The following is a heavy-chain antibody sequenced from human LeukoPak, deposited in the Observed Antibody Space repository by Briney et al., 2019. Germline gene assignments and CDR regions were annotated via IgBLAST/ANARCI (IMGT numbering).Heavy chain of an antibody. D-gene: IGHD3-16*02. V-gene: IGHV4-34*01. CDR1: GGSFSGYY. J-gene: IGHJ4*02. CDR3: GRVDYDYVWGSYRYADY. CDR2: INHNGST. Sequence: PSETLSLTCAVYGGSFSGYYWSWIRQPPWKGLDWIGEINHNGSTNYNPSLKSRVTISVDTSKNQFSLKLSTVTAEDTAVYYCGRVDYDYVWGSYRYADYWGQGNLVTVSS.